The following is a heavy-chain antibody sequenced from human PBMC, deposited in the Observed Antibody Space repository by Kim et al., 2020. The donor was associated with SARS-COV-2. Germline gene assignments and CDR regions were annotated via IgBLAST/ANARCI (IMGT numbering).Heavy chain of an antibody. J-gene: IGHJ4*02. CDR2: INPNSGGT. Sequence: ASVKVSCKASGYTFTGYYMHWVRQAPGQGLEWMGWINPNSGGTNYAQKFQGRVTMTRDTSISTAYMELSRLRSDDTAVYYCAKTSGDWLSPALYYFDYWGQGTLVTVSS. V-gene: IGHV1-2*02. D-gene: IGHD3-9*01. CDR1: GYTFTGYY. CDR3: AKTSGDWLSPALYYFDY.